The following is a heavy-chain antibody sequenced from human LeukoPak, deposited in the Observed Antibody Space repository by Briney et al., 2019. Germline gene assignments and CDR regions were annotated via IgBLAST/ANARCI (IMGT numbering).Heavy chain of an antibody. CDR1: GGTFSSYA. V-gene: IGHV1-69*13. D-gene: IGHD3-9*01. Sequence: SVKVSCKASGGTFSSYAISWVRQAPGQGLEWMGGTIPIFGTANYAQKFQGRVTITADESTSTAYMELSSLRSEDTAVYYCASEGAGYYIRNRAFDIWGQGTMVTVSS. CDR3: ASEGAGYYIRNRAFDI. J-gene: IGHJ3*02. CDR2: TIPIFGTA.